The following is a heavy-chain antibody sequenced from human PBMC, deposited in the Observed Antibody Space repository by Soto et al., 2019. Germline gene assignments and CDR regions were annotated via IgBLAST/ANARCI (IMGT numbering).Heavy chain of an antibody. J-gene: IGHJ4*02. D-gene: IGHD3-22*01. Sequence: QVQLVESGGGVVQPGGSLKLSCAASGFTFSSYAMHWVRQAPGKGLEWVAVISYDGSNKYYADSVKGRFTISRDNSKNTLYLQMNSLRAEDTAVYYCAREYYDSSGYYYFDYWGQGTLVTVSS. CDR2: ISYDGSNK. CDR3: AREYYDSSGYYYFDY. CDR1: GFTFSSYA. V-gene: IGHV3-30-3*01.